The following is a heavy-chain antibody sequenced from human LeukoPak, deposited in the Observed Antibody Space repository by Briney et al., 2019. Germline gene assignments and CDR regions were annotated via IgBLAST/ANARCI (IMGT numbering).Heavy chain of an antibody. Sequence: GGSLRLSCAASGFTFSNAWMSWVRQAPGKGLEWVGRIKSKTDGGTTDYAAPVKGRFTISRDDSKNTLYLQMNSLKTEDTAVYYCTTDPAYCGGDYYSDAGAEAFDIWGQGTMVTVSS. CDR2: IKSKTDGGTT. CDR3: TTDPAYCGGDYYSDAGAEAFDI. D-gene: IGHD2-21*01. CDR1: GFTFSNAW. V-gene: IGHV3-15*01. J-gene: IGHJ3*02.